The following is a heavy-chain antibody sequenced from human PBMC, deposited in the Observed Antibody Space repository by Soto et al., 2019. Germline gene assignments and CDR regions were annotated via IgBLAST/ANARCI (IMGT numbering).Heavy chain of an antibody. Sequence: EVQLLESGGGLVQPGGSLRLSCAASGFTFSSYAMRWVRQAPGKGLEWVSAISGSGGSTYYADSVKGRFTISRDNSKNTVDLQMNSLRAEDTAVYYCARRGSGSYYDYWGQGTLVTDSS. CDR2: ISGSGGST. J-gene: IGHJ4*02. V-gene: IGHV3-23*01. CDR1: GFTFSSYA. D-gene: IGHD1-26*01. CDR3: ARRGSGSYYDY.